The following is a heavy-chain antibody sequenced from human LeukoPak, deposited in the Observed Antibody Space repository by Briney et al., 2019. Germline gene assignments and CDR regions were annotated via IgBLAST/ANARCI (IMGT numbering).Heavy chain of an antibody. CDR2: ISAYNGNT. D-gene: IGHD2-2*01. V-gene: IGHV1-18*01. CDR3: ARVGSYCGSISCFDY. Sequence: ASVKVSCKASGYTFTDYSITWVRQAPGQGLEWMGWISAYNGNTNYAQELLGRVTMTTDTSTSTAYMELRSLRSDDTAFYYCARVGSYCGSISCFDYWGQGTLVTVSS. J-gene: IGHJ4*02. CDR1: GYTFTDYS.